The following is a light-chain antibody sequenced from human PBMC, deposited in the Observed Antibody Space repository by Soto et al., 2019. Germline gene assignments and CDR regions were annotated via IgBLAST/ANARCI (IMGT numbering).Light chain of an antibody. CDR3: QQRSTWPLTWP. CDR1: QSVTKNN. V-gene: IGKV3-11*01. J-gene: IGKJ1*01. CDR2: AAS. Sequence: EIVLTQSPATLSLSPGERAPLSCRASQSVTKNNLNWYQQKPGKAPRLLIYAASSRATGIPDRFSGSGSGKDFTLKISSLEPEDFAVYYCQQRSTWPLTWPVGQGTQVDIK.